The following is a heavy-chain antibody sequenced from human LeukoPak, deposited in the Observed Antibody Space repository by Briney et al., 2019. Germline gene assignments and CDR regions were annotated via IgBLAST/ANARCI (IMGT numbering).Heavy chain of an antibody. Sequence: AGGSLRLSCAASGFTVSSNYMRWVRQAPGKGLEWVSIIYSGGDTYYADSVKGRFTISRDNSKNTLYLQMNTLRAEDAAVYYCARDDIGVDYWGQGTLVTVSS. J-gene: IGHJ4*02. CDR1: GFTVSSNY. CDR2: IYSGGDT. CDR3: ARDDIGVDY. V-gene: IGHV3-66*01. D-gene: IGHD5-12*01.